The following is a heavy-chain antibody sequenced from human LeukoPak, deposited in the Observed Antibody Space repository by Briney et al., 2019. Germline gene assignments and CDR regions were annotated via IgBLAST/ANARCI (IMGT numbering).Heavy chain of an antibody. Sequence: GGSLRLSCAASGFTFSSYGMYWVRQAPGKGLEWVAVISYDGSNKYYADSVKGRFTISRDNSKNTLYLQMNSLRAEDTAVYYCARDRYRYYYDSSGYNDYWGQGTLVTVSS. CDR1: GFTFSSYG. D-gene: IGHD3-22*01. V-gene: IGHV3-30*03. CDR2: ISYDGSNK. CDR3: ARDRYRYYYDSSGYNDY. J-gene: IGHJ4*02.